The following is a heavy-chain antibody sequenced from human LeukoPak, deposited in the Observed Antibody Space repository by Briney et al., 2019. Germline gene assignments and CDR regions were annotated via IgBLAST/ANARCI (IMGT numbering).Heavy chain of an antibody. D-gene: IGHD1-1*01. CDR1: GGSISSYY. CDR3: ARRGRRLNWFDP. CDR2: INHSGST. Sequence: SETLSLTCTASGGSISSYYWSWIRQPPGKGLEWIGEINHSGSTNYNPSLKSRVTISVDTSKNQFSLKLSSVTAADTAVYYCARRGRRLNWFDPWGQGTLVTVSS. J-gene: IGHJ5*02. V-gene: IGHV4-34*01.